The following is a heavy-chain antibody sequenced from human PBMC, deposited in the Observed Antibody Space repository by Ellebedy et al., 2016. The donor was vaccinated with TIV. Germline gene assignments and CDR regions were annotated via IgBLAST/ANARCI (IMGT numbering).Heavy chain of an antibody. J-gene: IGHJ6*02. D-gene: IGHD3-9*01. CDR2: IIPIFGTA. CDR1: GGTFSSYA. Sequence: SVKVSXXASGGTFSSYAISWVRQAPGQGLEWMGGIIPIFGTANYAQKFQGRVTITADESTSTAYMELSSLRSEDTAVYYCARDGTRVGYDILTNTRPYYYYGMDVWGQGTTVTVSS. V-gene: IGHV1-69*13. CDR3: ARDGTRVGYDILTNTRPYYYYGMDV.